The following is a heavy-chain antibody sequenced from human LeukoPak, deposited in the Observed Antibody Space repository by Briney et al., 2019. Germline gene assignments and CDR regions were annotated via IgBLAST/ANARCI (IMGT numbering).Heavy chain of an antibody. Sequence: SETLSLTCTVSGGSISSYYWSWIRQPAGKGLEWIGRIYTSGSTNYNPSLKSRVTMSVDTSKNQFSLKLSSVTAADTAVYYCARDSRYCSGGSCSASYYYYGMDVWGQGTTVTVSS. V-gene: IGHV4-4*07. J-gene: IGHJ6*02. CDR2: IYTSGST. CDR3: ARDSRYCSGGSCSASYYYYGMDV. D-gene: IGHD2-15*01. CDR1: GGSISSYY.